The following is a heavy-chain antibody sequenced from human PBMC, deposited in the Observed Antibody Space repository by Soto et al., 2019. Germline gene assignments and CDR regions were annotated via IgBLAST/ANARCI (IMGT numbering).Heavy chain of an antibody. D-gene: IGHD6-13*01. CDR3: VASLAASGLNWLDP. J-gene: IGHJ5*02. CDR2: INHSGST. CDR1: GGSFSGYY. Sequence: ETLSLTCAVYGGSFSGYYWSWIRQPPGKGLEWIGEINHSGSTNYNPSLKSRVTISVDASKNQFSLRLTSMTAADTAVYYCVASLAASGLNWLDPWGRGTLVTVSS. V-gene: IGHV4-34*01.